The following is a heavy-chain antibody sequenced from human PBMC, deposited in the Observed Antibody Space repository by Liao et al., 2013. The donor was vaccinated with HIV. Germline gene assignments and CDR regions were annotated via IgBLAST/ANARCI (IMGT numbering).Heavy chain of an antibody. CDR3: ARSPEGDSGYDLDY. CDR2: IYTSGSA. V-gene: IGHV4-4*07. J-gene: IGHJ4*02. Sequence: QLQLQESGPGLVKPSETLSLTCTVSGGSISSYYWSWIRQPAGKGLEWIGRIYTSGSANYHPSLKSRVTISVDTSKNQFSLKLTSVTAADTAVYYCARSPEGDSGYDLDYWGQGTLVTVSS. D-gene: IGHD5-12*01. CDR1: GGSISSYY.